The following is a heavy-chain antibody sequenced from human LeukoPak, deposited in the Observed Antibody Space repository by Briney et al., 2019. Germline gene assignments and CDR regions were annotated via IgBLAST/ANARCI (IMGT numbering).Heavy chain of an antibody. CDR1: GGSISSYY. D-gene: IGHD3-9*01. Sequence: PSETLSLTCTVSGGSISSYYWSWIRQPAGKGLEWIGHMSTSGSTNYNPSLKSRVTMSVDTSKNQFSLKLTSVTAADTAVYYCARDLTFDILTGYYISPFDCWGQGTLVTVSS. CDR2: MSTSGST. V-gene: IGHV4-4*07. J-gene: IGHJ4*02. CDR3: ARDLTFDILTGYYISPFDC.